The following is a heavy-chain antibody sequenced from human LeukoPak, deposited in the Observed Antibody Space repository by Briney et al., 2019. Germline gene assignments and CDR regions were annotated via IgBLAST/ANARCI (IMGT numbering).Heavy chain of an antibody. V-gene: IGHV4-34*01. CDR2: INHSGST. D-gene: IGHD5-24*01. J-gene: IGHJ3*02. CDR3: ARHERNLEMATRRFSDAFDI. Sequence: SETLSLTCAVYGGSFSGYYWSWIRQPPGKGLEWIGEINHSGSTNYNPSLKSRVTISVDTSKNQFSLKLSSVTAADTAVYYCARHERNLEMATRRFSDAFDIWGQGTMVTVSS. CDR1: GGSFSGYY.